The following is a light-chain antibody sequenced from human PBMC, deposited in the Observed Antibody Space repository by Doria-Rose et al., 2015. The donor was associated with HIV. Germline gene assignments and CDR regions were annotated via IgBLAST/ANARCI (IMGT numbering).Light chain of an antibody. Sequence: TQSPATLSVSPGERATLSCRASQGIGSDLAWYQQKPGQAPRLLIYRASIRATGIPPRFTGGGSGTEFALTISSLQSEDFAVYFCQQYSQWPPYTFGQGAKLEVK. CDR2: RAS. V-gene: IGKV3-15*01. CDR3: QQYSQWPPYT. CDR1: QGIGSD. J-gene: IGKJ2*01.